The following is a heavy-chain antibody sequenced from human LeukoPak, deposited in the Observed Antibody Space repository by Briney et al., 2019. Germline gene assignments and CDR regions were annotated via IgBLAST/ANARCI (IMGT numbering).Heavy chain of an antibody. D-gene: IGHD3-22*01. Sequence: SETLSLTCTVSGGSISSGSYYWGWIRQPPGKGLEWIGSIYYSGSTYYNPSLKSRVTISVDTSKNQFSLKLSSVTAADTAVYYCARHMDSSGYNDAFDIWGQGTMVTVSS. CDR2: IYYSGST. V-gene: IGHV4-39*01. J-gene: IGHJ3*02. CDR3: ARHMDSSGYNDAFDI. CDR1: GGSISSGSYY.